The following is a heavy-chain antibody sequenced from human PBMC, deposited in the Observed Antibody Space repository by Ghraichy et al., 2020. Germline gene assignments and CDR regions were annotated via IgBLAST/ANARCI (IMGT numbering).Heavy chain of an antibody. CDR3: AKEGVHDILTGYSYYYYYGMDV. CDR1: GFTFSSYA. V-gene: IGHV3-23*01. D-gene: IGHD3-9*01. Sequence: GGPLRLSCAASGFTFSSYAMSWVRQAPGKGLEWVSAISGSGGSTYYADSVKGRFTISRDNSMNTLYLQMNSLRAEDTAVYYCAKEGVHDILTGYSYYYYYGMDVWGQGTTVTVSS. J-gene: IGHJ6*02. CDR2: ISGSGGST.